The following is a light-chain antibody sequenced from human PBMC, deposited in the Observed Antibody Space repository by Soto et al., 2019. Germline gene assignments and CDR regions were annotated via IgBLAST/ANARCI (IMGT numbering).Light chain of an antibody. CDR2: GAS. CDR1: QSVSSSY. CDR3: QQYGISPMYT. Sequence: EIVLTQSPGTLSLSPGDRATLSCRASQSVSSSYLAWYQQKPGQAPRLLIYGASSRATGIPDRFSGSGSGTDFTLTISRLEPEDFAVYYCQQYGISPMYTFGQGTKLEIK. J-gene: IGKJ2*01. V-gene: IGKV3-20*01.